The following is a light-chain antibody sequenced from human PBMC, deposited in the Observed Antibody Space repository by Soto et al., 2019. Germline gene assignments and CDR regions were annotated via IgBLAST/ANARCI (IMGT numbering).Light chain of an antibody. CDR1: QSISSY. CDR2: AAS. V-gene: IGKV1-39*01. CDR3: QQSYSTPIT. J-gene: IGKJ5*01. Sequence: DIQMTQAPSSLSASVGDRFTITCRASQSISSYLNWYQQKPGKXPKXXIYAASSLQSGVPSGFSGSGSGTDLTITISSLQPEDVATYYCQQSYSTPITFGQGTRLEI.